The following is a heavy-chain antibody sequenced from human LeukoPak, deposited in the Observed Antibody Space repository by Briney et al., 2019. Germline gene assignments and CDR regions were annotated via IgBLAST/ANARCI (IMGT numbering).Heavy chain of an antibody. J-gene: IGHJ4*02. D-gene: IGHD3-10*01. V-gene: IGHV4-59*01. CDR3: AREPESGSYNDY. CDR2: IYYSGST. CDR1: GGSISSYY. Sequence: SEALSLTCTVSGGSISSYYWSWIRQPAGKGLEWIGYIYYSGSTNYNPSLKSRVTISVDTSKNQFSLKLSSVTAADTAVYYCAREPESGSYNDYWGQGTLVTVSS.